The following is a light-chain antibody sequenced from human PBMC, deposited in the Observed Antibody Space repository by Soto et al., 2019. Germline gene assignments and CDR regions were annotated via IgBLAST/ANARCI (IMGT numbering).Light chain of an antibody. J-gene: IGKJ3*01. CDR3: QHYGRSPGLFT. CDR1: QTVSSNY. V-gene: IGKV3-20*01. Sequence: EIVLTQSPGTLSLSPGERATLSCRASQTVSSNYLAWYQQKPGQAPRLLIYGASSRATATPDRFSGSGSGTDFTLTISRLEPEDFAVYYCQHYGRSPGLFTFGPGTKVDIK. CDR2: GAS.